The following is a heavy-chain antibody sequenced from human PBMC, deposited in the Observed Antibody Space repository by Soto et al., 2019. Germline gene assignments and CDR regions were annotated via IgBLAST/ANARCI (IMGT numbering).Heavy chain of an antibody. Sequence: ASVKVSCKASGYTFTGYYMHWVRQAPGQGLEWMGWINPNSGGTNYAQKFQGWVTMTRDMSISTAYMELSRLRSDDTAVYYCARDHPHTSGSYYYYYGMDVWGQGTTVTVSS. CDR1: GYTFTGYY. V-gene: IGHV1-2*04. D-gene: IGHD1-26*01. CDR3: ARDHPHTSGSYYYYYGMDV. J-gene: IGHJ6*02. CDR2: INPNSGGT.